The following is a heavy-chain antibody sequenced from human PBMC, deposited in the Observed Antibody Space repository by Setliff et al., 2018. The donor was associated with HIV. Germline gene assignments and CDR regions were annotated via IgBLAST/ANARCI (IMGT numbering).Heavy chain of an antibody. CDR3: ATDSSGYYLGGFDY. V-gene: IGHV3-23*01. CDR2: ISGSGGST. CDR1: GLSFSSYV. Sequence: LRLSCAASGLSFSSYVMSWVRQAPGNGLEWVSGISGSGGSTYYADSVKGRFTISRDNSKNKVYLQMNNLRAEDTAVYYCATDSSGYYLGGFDYWGQGTLVTVSS. D-gene: IGHD3-22*01. J-gene: IGHJ4*02.